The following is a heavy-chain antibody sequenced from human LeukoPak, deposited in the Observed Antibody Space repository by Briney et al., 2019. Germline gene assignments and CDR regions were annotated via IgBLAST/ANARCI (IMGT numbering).Heavy chain of an antibody. J-gene: IGHJ4*02. Sequence: PGGSLRLSCAASGFTFSDEYMNWIRQAPGKGLEWVSYISGSGNIIYYADSVKGRFTISRDNARNSLYLQMNSLRVEDTAVYYCARDPFMTTGWGIDYWGQGTLVTVSS. CDR2: ISGSGNII. V-gene: IGHV3-11*01. CDR1: GFTFSDEY. CDR3: ARDPFMTTGWGIDY. D-gene: IGHD4-17*01.